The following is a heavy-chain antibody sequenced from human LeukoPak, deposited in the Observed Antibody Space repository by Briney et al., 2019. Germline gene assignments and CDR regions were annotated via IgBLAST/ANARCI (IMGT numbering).Heavy chain of an antibody. Sequence: SETLSLTCTVSGGSISSGDYYWSWIRQPPGKGLEWIGYIYYSGSTYYNPSLKSRVTISVDTSKNQFSLKLSSVTAADTAVYYCARVRVPAAIGNWYFDLWGRGTLVTVSS. J-gene: IGHJ2*01. CDR2: IYYSGST. CDR3: ARVRVPAAIGNWYFDL. V-gene: IGHV4-30-4*01. D-gene: IGHD2-2*01. CDR1: GGSISSGDYY.